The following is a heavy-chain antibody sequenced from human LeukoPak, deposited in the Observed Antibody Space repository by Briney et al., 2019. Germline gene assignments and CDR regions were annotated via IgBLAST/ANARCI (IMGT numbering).Heavy chain of an antibody. CDR3: ARERYYYDSSGYYYYFDY. Sequence: GGSLRLSCAASGFTFSSYSMNWVRQAPGKGLEWVSSISSSSSYIYYADSVKGRFTISRDNAKNSLYLQMNSLRAEDTAVYYCARERYYYDSSGYYYYFDYWGQGTLVTVSS. J-gene: IGHJ4*02. D-gene: IGHD3-22*01. V-gene: IGHV3-21*01. CDR2: ISSSSSYI. CDR1: GFTFSSYS.